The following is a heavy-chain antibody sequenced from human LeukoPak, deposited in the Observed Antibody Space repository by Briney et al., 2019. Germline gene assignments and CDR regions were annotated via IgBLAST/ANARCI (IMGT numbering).Heavy chain of an antibody. CDR2: IWYDGSDK. Sequence: GGSLRLSCAASGFTFSNYGIHWVRQAPGKGLEWVAVIWYDGSDKNYADSVQGRFTISRDNSKNTLYLQMNSLRAEDTAVYYCARGRTYSTGWYREFDYWGQGTLVTVSS. J-gene: IGHJ4*02. CDR1: GFTFSNYG. V-gene: IGHV3-33*01. D-gene: IGHD6-19*01. CDR3: ARGRTYSTGWYREFDY.